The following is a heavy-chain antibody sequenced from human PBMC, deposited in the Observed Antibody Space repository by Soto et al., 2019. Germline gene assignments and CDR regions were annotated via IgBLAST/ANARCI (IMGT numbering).Heavy chain of an antibody. V-gene: IGHV5-51*01. CDR2: IYPSDSDT. Sequence: PGESLKISCKGSGYNFAGYWIAWVRQMPGKGLELMGIIYPSDSDTRYRPSFQGQVTISADKSISSAYLQWSSLRASDTAMYYCARGGVSPRTFAYRGQGAPVTVSS. CDR3: ARGGVSPRTFAY. D-gene: IGHD3-3*01. J-gene: IGHJ4*02. CDR1: GYNFAGYW.